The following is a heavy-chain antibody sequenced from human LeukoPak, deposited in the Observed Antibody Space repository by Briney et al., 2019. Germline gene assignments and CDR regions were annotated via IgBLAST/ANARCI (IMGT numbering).Heavy chain of an antibody. J-gene: IGHJ4*02. CDR3: ARPRRPWSSWLDY. D-gene: IGHD6-13*01. CDR2: IYTSGST. CDR1: GGSISSYY. V-gene: IGHV4-4*07. Sequence: SETLSLTCTVSGGSISSYYWSWIRQPAGKGLEWIGRIYTSGSTNYNPSLKTRVTISVDTSKNQFSLKLTSVTAADTAVYYCARPRRPWSSWLDYWGQGTLVTVSS.